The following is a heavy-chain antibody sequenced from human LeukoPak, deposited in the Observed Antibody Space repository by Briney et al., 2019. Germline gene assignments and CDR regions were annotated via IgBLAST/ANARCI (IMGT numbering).Heavy chain of an antibody. CDR1: GFTFTNYG. Sequence: GGSLRLSCGASGFTFTNYGMHWVRQAPGKGLEWVALVSYDGGSKYYADSVKGRITISRDNSKNTLHLQMNSLRTEDTAVYYCARVKGGIAAAGNYFDYWGQGTLVTVSS. CDR2: VSYDGGSK. J-gene: IGHJ4*02. D-gene: IGHD6-13*01. CDR3: ARVKGGIAAAGNYFDY. V-gene: IGHV3-30*19.